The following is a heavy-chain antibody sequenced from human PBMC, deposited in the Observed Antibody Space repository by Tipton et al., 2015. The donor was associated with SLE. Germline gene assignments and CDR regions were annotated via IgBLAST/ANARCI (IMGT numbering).Heavy chain of an antibody. CDR1: GGSISSYY. CDR2: IYTTGST. Sequence: TLSLTCTVSGGSISSYYWSWIRQPPGKGLEWIGYIYTTGSTNYNPSLKSRVTISVDTSKNQFSLKLSSMPAADTAMYYCVRDPQGYYYDSRGYFDLWGRGTLVTVSS. D-gene: IGHD3-22*01. CDR3: VRDPQGYYYDSRGYFDL. J-gene: IGHJ2*01. V-gene: IGHV4-4*08.